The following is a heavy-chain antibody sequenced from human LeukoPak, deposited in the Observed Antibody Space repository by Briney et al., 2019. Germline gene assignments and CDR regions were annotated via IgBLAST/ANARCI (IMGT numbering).Heavy chain of an antibody. V-gene: IGHV3-66*01. Sequence: GGSLRLSCAASGFTVSSNYMSWVRQAPGKGLEWVSVIYSGGSTYYADSVKGRFTISRDNSKNALYLQMNSLRAEDTAVYYCARDDQGAVAAYWGQGTLVTVSS. CDR2: IYSGGST. J-gene: IGHJ4*02. CDR3: ARDDQGAVAAY. CDR1: GFTVSSNY. D-gene: IGHD6-19*01.